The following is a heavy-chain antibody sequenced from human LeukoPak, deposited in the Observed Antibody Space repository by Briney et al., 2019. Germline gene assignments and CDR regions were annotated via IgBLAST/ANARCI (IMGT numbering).Heavy chain of an antibody. CDR2: IYYSGST. J-gene: IGHJ2*01. CDR1: GGSISSYY. Sequence: SETLSLTCTVSGGSISSYYWSCIRQPPGKGLEWIGYIYYSGSTNYNPSLKSRVTISVDTSKNQFSLKLSSVTAADTAVYYCARQDSLRYFDLWGRGTLVTVSS. V-gene: IGHV4-59*08. D-gene: IGHD3/OR15-3a*01. CDR3: ARQDSLRYFDL.